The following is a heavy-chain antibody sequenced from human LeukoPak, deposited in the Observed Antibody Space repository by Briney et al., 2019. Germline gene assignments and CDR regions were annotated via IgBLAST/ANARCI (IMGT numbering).Heavy chain of an antibody. CDR3: GRDSRWAQPDY. CDR1: GFTFSSYA. J-gene: IGHJ4*02. CDR2: ISGTGGST. D-gene: IGHD5-24*01. Sequence: GGSLRLSCAASGFTFSSYAMSWVRQAPGEGLEWVSAISGTGGSTYYADSVKGRFTISRDNSKNMVYLQINSLTAEDTAIYYCGRDSRWAQPDYWGQGTLVTVSS. V-gene: IGHV3-23*01.